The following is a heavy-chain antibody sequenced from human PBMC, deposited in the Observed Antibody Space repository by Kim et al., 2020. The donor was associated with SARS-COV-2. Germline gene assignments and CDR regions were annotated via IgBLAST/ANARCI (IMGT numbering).Heavy chain of an antibody. Sequence: GTIYYADSVEGRLTISRDNSKNTLHLQMTSLTAEDSAVYFCAREEGPLDYWGQGTLVTVSS. V-gene: IGHV3-53*01. J-gene: IGHJ4*02. CDR3: AREEGPLDY. CDR2: GTI.